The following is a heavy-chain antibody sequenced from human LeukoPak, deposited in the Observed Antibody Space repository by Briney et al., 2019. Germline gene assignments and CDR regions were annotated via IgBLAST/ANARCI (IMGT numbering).Heavy chain of an antibody. D-gene: IGHD7-27*01. CDR3: ARDKVTGASYFDY. V-gene: IGHV3-7*01. CDR1: GFTFSNYW. J-gene: IGHJ4*02. Sequence: GGSLRLSCAASGFTFSNYWMSWVRQTPGEALEWVANIKQDGSEMYYLDSVKGRFTISRDNAKNSLFLQMNSLRGDDTAIYYCARDKVTGASYFDYWGQGTLVTVSS. CDR2: IKQDGSEM.